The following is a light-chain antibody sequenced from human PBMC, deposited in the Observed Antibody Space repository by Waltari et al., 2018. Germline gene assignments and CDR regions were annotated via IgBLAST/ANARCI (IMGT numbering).Light chain of an antibody. J-gene: IGLJ3*02. CDR2: GNN. CDR3: QSFDIILTVWV. V-gene: IGLV1-40*01. Sequence: SVLTQPPSVTGAPGQRVTISCTGSSSNIGSDYHVHWYQQVPGMAPKLLLYGNNMRPSGVPDRFSGSKSGTSASLAIAVLQPAYVADYYCQSFDIILTVWVFGGGTRLTFL. CDR1: SSNIGSDYH.